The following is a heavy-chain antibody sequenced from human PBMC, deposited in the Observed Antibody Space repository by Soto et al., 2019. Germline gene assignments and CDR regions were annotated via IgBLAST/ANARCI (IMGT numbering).Heavy chain of an antibody. CDR1: GFSFSAYY. V-gene: IGHV3-11*01. CDR2: ISSSGSST. CDR3: ARESPAGVDV. Sequence: PGGSLRLSCEASGFSFSAYYMNWIRQAPGKGPEWLSYISSSGSSTYYSDSVKGRFIISRDNAKNSLFLQMNSLRVEGTAIYYCARESPAGVDVWGQGTTVTVSS. J-gene: IGHJ6*02.